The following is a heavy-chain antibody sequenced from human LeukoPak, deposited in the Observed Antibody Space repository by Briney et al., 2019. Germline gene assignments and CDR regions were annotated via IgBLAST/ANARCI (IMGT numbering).Heavy chain of an antibody. CDR1: GFTFSSYW. CDR2: IKQDGSEK. D-gene: IGHD1-1*01. CDR3: ARDKAPNWNDVYDDWFDP. Sequence: GALRLSCAASGFTFSSYWMSWVRQAPGKGLEWVANIKQDGSEKYYVDSVKGRFTISRDNAKNSLYLQMNSLRAEDTAVYYCARDKAPNWNDVYDDWFDPWGQGTLVTVSS. J-gene: IGHJ5*02. V-gene: IGHV3-7*01.